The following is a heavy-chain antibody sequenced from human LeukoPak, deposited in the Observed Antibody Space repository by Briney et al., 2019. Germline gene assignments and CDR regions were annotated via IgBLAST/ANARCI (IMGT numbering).Heavy chain of an antibody. D-gene: IGHD6-19*01. Sequence: GGSLRLSCAASGFTFSSYGMHWVRQASGKGLEWVAVIWYDGSNKYYADSVKGRFTISRDNSKNTLYLQMNSLRAEDTAVYYCARESGNGYSSGWYPYYYYGMDVWGQGTTVTVSS. V-gene: IGHV3-33*01. CDR3: ARESGNGYSSGWYPYYYYGMDV. CDR1: GFTFSSYG. J-gene: IGHJ6*02. CDR2: IWYDGSNK.